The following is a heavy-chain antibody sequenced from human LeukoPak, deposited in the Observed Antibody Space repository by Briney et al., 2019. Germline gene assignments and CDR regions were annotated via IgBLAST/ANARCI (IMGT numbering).Heavy chain of an antibody. CDR2: TIPILGIA. V-gene: IGHV1-69*04. CDR3: ATETYYYDCSGHLGPWFDP. J-gene: IGHJ5*02. CDR1: GGSFSSYA. Sequence: ASVKVSCKASGGSFSSYAISWVRQAPGHGLEWMGRTIPILGIADYAQKFQGRVTITADKSTSTAYMELSSLRSEDTAVSYCATETYYYDCSGHLGPWFDPWGQGTLVTVSS. D-gene: IGHD3-22*01.